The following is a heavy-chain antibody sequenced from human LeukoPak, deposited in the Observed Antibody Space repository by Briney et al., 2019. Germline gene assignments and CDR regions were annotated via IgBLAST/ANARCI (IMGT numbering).Heavy chain of an antibody. CDR1: GFTFDDYG. CDR2: IRYDGSNK. CDR3: AKDRIAAAGTVYYYYMDV. D-gene: IGHD6-13*01. J-gene: IGHJ6*03. Sequence: GGSLRLSCAASGFTFDDYGMSWVRQAPGKGLEWVAFIRYDGSNKYYADSVKGRFTISRDNSKNTLYLQMNSLRAEDTAVYYCAKDRIAAAGTVYYYYMDVWGKGTTVTISS. V-gene: IGHV3-30*02.